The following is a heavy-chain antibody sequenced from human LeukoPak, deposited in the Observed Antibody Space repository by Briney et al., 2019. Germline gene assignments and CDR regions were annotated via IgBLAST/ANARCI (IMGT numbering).Heavy chain of an antibody. V-gene: IGHV3-21*01. Sequence: GGSLRLSCAASGFTFSTYSMTWVRQAPGKGLEWVSSITSSSSYIYYADSVKGRSTISRDNAKNSLYLQMNSLRGEDTAVYYCARVRTVTNYYYYYMDVWGKGTTVTVSS. J-gene: IGHJ6*03. CDR2: ITSSSSYI. CDR3: ARVRTVTNYYYYYMDV. CDR1: GFTFSTYS. D-gene: IGHD4-17*01.